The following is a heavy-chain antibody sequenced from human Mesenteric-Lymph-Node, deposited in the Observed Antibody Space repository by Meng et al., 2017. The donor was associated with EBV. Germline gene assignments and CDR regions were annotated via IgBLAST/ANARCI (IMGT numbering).Heavy chain of an antibody. V-gene: IGHV4-30-4*01. CDR3: ARGNYNFGQNFDY. Sequence: QVQLQESGPGLVKPSQTPSLTCAVSGGSISGSPYYWSWIRQSPGKGLEWIGYSSGNTYYNPSLKSRVSISLDTSKNQFFLKLTSVTAADTAVYYCARGNYNFGQNFDYWGQGTLVTVSS. J-gene: IGHJ4*02. D-gene: IGHD1-1*01. CDR2: YSSGNT. CDR1: GGSISGSPYY.